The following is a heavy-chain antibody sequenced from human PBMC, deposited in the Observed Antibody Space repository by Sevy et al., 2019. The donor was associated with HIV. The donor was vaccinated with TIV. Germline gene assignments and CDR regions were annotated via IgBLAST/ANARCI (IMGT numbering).Heavy chain of an antibody. D-gene: IGHD6-19*01. V-gene: IGHV3-33*01. CDR2: IFSDGITT. Sequence: GGSLRLSCAASGFTFRNSGMHWVRQSPGKGLEWVASIFSDGITTYYGDSVKGRFTVFRDNSKSTLYMQMNSLRVEDTAVYYCARESPSDWYLDSWGQGSQVTASS. CDR1: GFTFRNSG. J-gene: IGHJ4*02. CDR3: ARESPSDWYLDS.